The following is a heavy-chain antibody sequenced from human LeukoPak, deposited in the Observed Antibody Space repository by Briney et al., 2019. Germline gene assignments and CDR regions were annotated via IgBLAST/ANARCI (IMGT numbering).Heavy chain of an antibody. D-gene: IGHD2-2*01. CDR2: INPNSVGT. CDR1: GYTFTGYD. CDR3: ARDGLDIVVVPAARGGFDP. J-gene: IGHJ5*02. Sequence: ASVGVSGNAAGYTFTGYDIHWVRRSPGQGVEWRGWINPNSVGTNYAQKFHVRVTVSRDTSISTRSMGLSRRRSDDTAVYYCARDGLDIVVVPAARGGFDPWGQGTLLTVSS. V-gene: IGHV1-2*02.